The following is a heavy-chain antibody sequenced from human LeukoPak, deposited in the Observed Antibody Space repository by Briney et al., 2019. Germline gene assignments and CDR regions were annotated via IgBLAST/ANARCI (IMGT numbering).Heavy chain of an antibody. CDR2: IYNNGNS. Sequence: PSETLSLTCTVSGGSISSYYWSWIRQPAGKGLEWIGRIYNNGNSNYSPSLKSRVTMSVDTSKNQFSLKLSSVTAADTAVYYCVREGRYGDYEGYWGQGTLVTVSS. V-gene: IGHV4-4*07. J-gene: IGHJ4*02. CDR1: GGSISSYY. D-gene: IGHD4-17*01. CDR3: VREGRYGDYEGY.